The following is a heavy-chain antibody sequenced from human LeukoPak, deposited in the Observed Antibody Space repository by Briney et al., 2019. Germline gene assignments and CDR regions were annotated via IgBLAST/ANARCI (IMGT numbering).Heavy chain of an antibody. D-gene: IGHD1-1*01. CDR2: ISGGGGST. J-gene: IGHJ4*02. CDR3: ACATER. Sequence: PGGSLRLSCAASGFTFSTYAMSWVRQAPGKGQEWVSAISGGGGSTYYADSVRGRFTISRDNAKNSVYLEMSSLRAEDAAVYYCACATERWGQGTLVTVSS. V-gene: IGHV3-23*01. CDR1: GFTFSTYA.